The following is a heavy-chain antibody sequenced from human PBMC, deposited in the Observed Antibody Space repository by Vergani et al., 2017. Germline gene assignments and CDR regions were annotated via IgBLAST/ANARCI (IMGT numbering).Heavy chain of an antibody. CDR2: SRNKARSYTT. J-gene: IGHJ4*02. V-gene: IGHV3-72*01. CDR1: GFTLSDHV. CDR3: TAPTKCEFRYNFNY. Sequence: EVQLVESGGGLVQPGGSLRLSCAASGFTLSDHVMDWVRQGPGKGLEWVGRSRNKARSYTTEHSASGKGRLTISRDNSRNSLYLQMNRLKTEDTTVHYSTAPTKCEFRYNFNYWSQGTVVTVS. D-gene: IGHD3-9*01.